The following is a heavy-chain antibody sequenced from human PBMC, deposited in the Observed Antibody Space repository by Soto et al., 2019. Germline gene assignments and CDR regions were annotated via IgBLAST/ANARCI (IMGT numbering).Heavy chain of an antibody. D-gene: IGHD3-3*01. Sequence: SVKVSCKISGGTFDMYALNWVRQAPGQGLEWMGGIIPTFSISKYARKFQGRVTITADGSTSTTYLELSSLRSDDTAVYYCAKDSAPSGEWLLDNWFDPWGQGTLVTVSS. CDR3: AKDSAPSGEWLLDNWFDP. V-gene: IGHV1-69*13. CDR1: GGTFDMYA. CDR2: IIPTFSIS. J-gene: IGHJ5*02.